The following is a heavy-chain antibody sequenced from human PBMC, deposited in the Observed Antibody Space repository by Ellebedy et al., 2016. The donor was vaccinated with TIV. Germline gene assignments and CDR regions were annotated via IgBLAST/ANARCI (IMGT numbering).Heavy chain of an antibody. V-gene: IGHV3-23*01. D-gene: IGHD3-10*01. CDR2: LSGSGGST. CDR1: GFTFSSYA. J-gene: IGHJ6*02. Sequence: GESLKISCAASGFTFSSYAMSWVRQAPGKGLAWVSSLSGSGGSTYYADSVKGRFTISRDNSNNTLYLQMNSLRAEDTAVYYCAKRVTMVRGVNTYYHYAMDVWGQGTTVTVSS. CDR3: AKRVTMVRGVNTYYHYAMDV.